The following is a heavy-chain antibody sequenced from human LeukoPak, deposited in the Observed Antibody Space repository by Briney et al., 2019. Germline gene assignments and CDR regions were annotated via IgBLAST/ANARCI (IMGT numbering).Heavy chain of an antibody. V-gene: IGHV5-51*01. J-gene: IGHJ5*02. Sequence: GKSLKISCKGSGYSFTSYWIGWVRQMPGKGLEWMGIVYPGDSDTRYSPSFQGQVTISADKSISTAYLQWSSLKASDTAMYYCARRRYCSGGSCYSDWFDPWGQGTLVTVSS. D-gene: IGHD2-15*01. CDR1: GYSFTSYW. CDR2: VYPGDSDT. CDR3: ARRRYCSGGSCYSDWFDP.